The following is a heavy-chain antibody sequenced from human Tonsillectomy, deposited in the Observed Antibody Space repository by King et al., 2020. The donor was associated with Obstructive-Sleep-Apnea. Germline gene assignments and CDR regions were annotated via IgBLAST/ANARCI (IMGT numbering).Heavy chain of an antibody. J-gene: IGHJ5*02. CDR3: AKDPAAVAGKGAWFDP. V-gene: IGHV3-23*04. D-gene: IGHD6-19*01. CDR1: GFTFSSYA. CDR2: ISGSGGST. Sequence: VQLVESGGGLVQPGGSLRLSCAASGFTFSSYAMSWVRQAPGKGLEWVSAISGSGGSTYYADSVKGRFTISRDNSKNTLYLQMNSLRAEDTAVYYCAKDPAAVAGKGAWFDPWGQGTLVTVSS.